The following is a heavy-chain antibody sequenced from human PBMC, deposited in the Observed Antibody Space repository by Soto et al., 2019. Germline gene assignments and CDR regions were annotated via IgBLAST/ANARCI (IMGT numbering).Heavy chain of an antibody. J-gene: IGHJ3*02. CDR1: GFSLSTSGVG. V-gene: IGHV2-5*02. CDR3: ADRLVALAYDDGDYGEGAFDI. D-gene: IGHD4-17*01. CDR2: IYWDDDK. Sequence: QITLKESGPTLVKPTQTLTLTCTFSGFSLSTSGVGVGWIRQPPGKALEWLALIYWDDDKRYSPSLKSRLTIPKDTSKNLVVPTMTNIDPVDTATYYCADRLVALAYDDGDYGEGAFDIWGQGTMVAVSS.